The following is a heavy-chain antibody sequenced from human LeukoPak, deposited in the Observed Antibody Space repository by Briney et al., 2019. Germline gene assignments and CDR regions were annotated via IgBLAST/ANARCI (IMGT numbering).Heavy chain of an antibody. CDR1: GGSISNSNYC. J-gene: IGHJ2*01. V-gene: IGHV4-39*01. CDR2: SYYSGST. Sequence: KPSETLSLTCTVSGGSISNSNYCWGWIRQPPGKGLEWIGSSYYSGSTYHNPSLKSRVTISVDTSKNQFSLKLSSVTAADTAVYYCARRGDRAWYFDLWGRGTLVTVSS. D-gene: IGHD3-10*01. CDR3: ARRGDRAWYFDL.